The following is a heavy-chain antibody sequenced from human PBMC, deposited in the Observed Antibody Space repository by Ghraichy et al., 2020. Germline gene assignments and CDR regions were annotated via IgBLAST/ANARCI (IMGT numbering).Heavy chain of an antibody. V-gene: IGHV3-21*01. Sequence: LTCAASGLTFSSYSVNWVRQAPGKGLEWVSYISSSSRYMYYADSVKGRFTISRDNAKNSLYLQMDSLRAEDTAVYFCATDLCSNGVCYSYYFEYWGQGIPVIVSS. CDR3: ATDLCSNGVCYSYYFEY. CDR1: GLTFSSYS. D-gene: IGHD2-8*01. CDR2: ISSSSRYM. J-gene: IGHJ4*02.